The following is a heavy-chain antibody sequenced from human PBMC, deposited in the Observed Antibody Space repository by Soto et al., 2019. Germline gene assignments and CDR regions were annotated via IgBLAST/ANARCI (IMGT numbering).Heavy chain of an antibody. Sequence: PSETLSLTCTVSGGSISSSNYHWGWIRQPPGKGLEWIGSMYYSGSANYNPSLKSRVTISVDTSKNQFSLKLSSVTAADTAVYYCARRSIAAAGNRSFDYWGQGTLVTVSS. J-gene: IGHJ4*02. CDR3: ARRSIAAAGNRSFDY. V-gene: IGHV4-39*01. CDR1: GGSISSSNYH. CDR2: MYYSGSA. D-gene: IGHD6-13*01.